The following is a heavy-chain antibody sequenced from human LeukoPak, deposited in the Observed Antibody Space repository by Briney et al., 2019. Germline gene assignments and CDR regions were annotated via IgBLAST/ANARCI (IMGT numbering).Heavy chain of an antibody. D-gene: IGHD3-10*01. CDR2: ISGSGGST. CDR1: GFTFSSYA. Sequence: GGSLRLSCAASGFTFSSYAMSWVRQAPGKGLEWVSAISGSGGSTYYADSVKGRFTISRDNSKNTLYLQMNSLRAEDTAVYYCAKDLIYGSGSAPFDYYYGMDVWGQGTTVTVSS. J-gene: IGHJ6*02. CDR3: AKDLIYGSGSAPFDYYYGMDV. V-gene: IGHV3-23*01.